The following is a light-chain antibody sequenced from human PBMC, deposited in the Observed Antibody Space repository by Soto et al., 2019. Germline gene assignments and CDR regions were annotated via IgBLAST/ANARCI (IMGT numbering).Light chain of an antibody. Sequence: DIQMSQSPSSLSASVGDRVTITCRASQSINSWLAWYQQKPGKAPKLLIYHASNLQSGVPSRFSGSGSGTDFTLTISSLQPEDFATYYCQQSYTIPITFGQGTLLEI. CDR3: QQSYTIPIT. J-gene: IGKJ5*01. V-gene: IGKV1-5*01. CDR2: HAS. CDR1: QSINSW.